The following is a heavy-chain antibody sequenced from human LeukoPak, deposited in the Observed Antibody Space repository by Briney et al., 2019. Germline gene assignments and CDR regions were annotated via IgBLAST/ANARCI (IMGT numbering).Heavy chain of an antibody. D-gene: IGHD2-21*02. CDR3: ARDASVVVTDYFDY. CDR2: IRSTANGYAT. V-gene: IGHV3-73*01. Sequence: GGSLRLSCAASGFTFSGSALHWVRQASGKGLEWVGRIRSTANGYATAYAASVKGRFTISRDDSKNTAYLQMDSLKTEDTAVYYCARDASVVVTDYFDYWGQGTLVTVSS. J-gene: IGHJ4*02. CDR1: GFTFSGSA.